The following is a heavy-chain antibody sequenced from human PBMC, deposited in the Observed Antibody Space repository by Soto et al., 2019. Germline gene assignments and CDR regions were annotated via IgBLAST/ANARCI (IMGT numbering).Heavy chain of an antibody. Sequence: ASVKVSCKASGGTFSSYAISWVRQAPGQGLEWMGGIIPIFGTANYAQKFQGRVTITADKSTSTAYMELSSLRSEDTAVYYCARVNDSSGYLYYYYGMDVWGQGTTVTVAS. CDR2: IIPIFGTA. V-gene: IGHV1-69*06. D-gene: IGHD3-22*01. J-gene: IGHJ6*02. CDR3: ARVNDSSGYLYYYYGMDV. CDR1: GGTFSSYA.